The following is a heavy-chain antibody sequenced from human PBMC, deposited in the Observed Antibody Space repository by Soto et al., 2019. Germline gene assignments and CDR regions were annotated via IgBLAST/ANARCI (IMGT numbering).Heavy chain of an antibody. J-gene: IGHJ3*02. CDR2: FDPEDGET. CDR3: ATPLYTMVRGEGDAFDI. D-gene: IGHD3-10*01. CDR1: GYTLTELS. Sequence: ASVKVSCKVSGYTLTELSMHWVRQAPGKGLEWMGGFDPEDGETIYAQKFQGRVTMTEDTSTDTAYMELSSLRSEDTAVYHCATPLYTMVRGEGDAFDIWGQGTMVTVSS. V-gene: IGHV1-24*01.